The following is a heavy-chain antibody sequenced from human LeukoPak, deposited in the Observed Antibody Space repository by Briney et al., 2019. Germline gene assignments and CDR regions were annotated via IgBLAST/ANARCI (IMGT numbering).Heavy chain of an antibody. V-gene: IGHV4-31*03. CDR2: IYYSGST. D-gene: IGHD3-10*01. J-gene: IGHJ4*02. CDR1: GGSISSGGYY. Sequence: PSETLSLTCTVSGGSISSGGYYWSWIRQHPGKGLEWIGYIYYSGSTYYNPSLKSRVTISVDTSKSQFSLKLSSVTAADTAVYYCATTPLLWFGGDSTYFDYWGQGTLVTVSS. CDR3: ATTPLLWFGGDSTYFDY.